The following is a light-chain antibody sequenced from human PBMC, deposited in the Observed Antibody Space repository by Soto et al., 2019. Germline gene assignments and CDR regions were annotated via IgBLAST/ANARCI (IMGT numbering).Light chain of an antibody. CDR3: QQYDKWPIT. J-gene: IGKJ5*01. Sequence: EIVMTQSPDTLSVSPGERATLSCRASQTVSSRLAWYQQKPGQAPRLLVYGDSTRATGIPARFSGSGSGTEFTLTISSLQSEDFAVYYCQQYDKWPITSGQGTRLEIK. CDR1: QTVSSR. CDR2: GDS. V-gene: IGKV3-15*01.